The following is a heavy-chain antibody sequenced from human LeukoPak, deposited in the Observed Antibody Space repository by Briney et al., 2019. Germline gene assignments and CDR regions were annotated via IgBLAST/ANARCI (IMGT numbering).Heavy chain of an antibody. V-gene: IGHV4-34*01. CDR3: TRARHYYYYGMDV. J-gene: IGHJ6*02. CDR2: INHSVST. D-gene: IGHD6-6*01. Sequence: ASETLSLTCAVYGGSFSGYYWSWIRQPPGKGLEWIGEINHSVSTNYNPSLKSRVAISVDTSKNQFSLKLSSVTAADTAVYYCTRARHYYYYGMDVWGQGTTVTVSS. CDR1: GGSFSGYY.